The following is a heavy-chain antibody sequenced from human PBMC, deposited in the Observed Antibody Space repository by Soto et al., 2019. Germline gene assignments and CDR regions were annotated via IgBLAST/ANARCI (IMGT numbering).Heavy chain of an antibody. Sequence: QVQLVQSGAEVKKPGSSVKVSCKTSGGNFRNYPISWVRQVPGQGLEWMGGILPLLGRTNYGQKFQGRVTITADLSTTTAYMEVRSLRSEDTAVYYCAREGIAAAGRFDVWGQGTLVTVYS. V-gene: IGHV1-69*01. CDR1: GGNFRNYP. CDR3: AREGIAAAGRFDV. CDR2: ILPLLGRT. J-gene: IGHJ4*02. D-gene: IGHD6-13*01.